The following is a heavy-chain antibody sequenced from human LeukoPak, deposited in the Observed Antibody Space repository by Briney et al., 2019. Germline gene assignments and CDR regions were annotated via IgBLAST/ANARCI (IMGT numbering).Heavy chain of an antibody. Sequence: PSETLSLTCTVSGGSISSSNYYWGWIRQPPGKGLEWIGSIYYSGSTYYSPSLKSRVTISVDTSKNQFSLKLSSVTAADTAVYYCARGAMGQALDYWGQGTLVTVSS. CDR3: ARGAMGQALDY. J-gene: IGHJ4*02. CDR2: IYYSGST. V-gene: IGHV4-39*07. CDR1: GGSISSSNYY. D-gene: IGHD5-18*01.